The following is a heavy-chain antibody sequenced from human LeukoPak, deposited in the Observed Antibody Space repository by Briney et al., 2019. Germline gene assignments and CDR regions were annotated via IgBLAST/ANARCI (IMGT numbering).Heavy chain of an antibody. J-gene: IGHJ4*02. CDR1: GYTFTSYD. CDR3: ARDYGDYHFDY. Sequence: GASVKVSCKASGYTFTSYDINWVPQATGQGLEWRGWMNPNSGKTGYAQKFQGRVTITRNTSISTAYMELSSLRSEDTAVYYCARDYGDYHFDYWGQGTLVTVSS. CDR2: MNPNSGKT. D-gene: IGHD4-17*01. V-gene: IGHV1-8*03.